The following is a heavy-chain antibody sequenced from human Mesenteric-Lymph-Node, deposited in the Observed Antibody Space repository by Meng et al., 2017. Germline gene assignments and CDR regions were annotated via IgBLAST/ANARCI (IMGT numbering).Heavy chain of an antibody. CDR3: ARGGYGVGPDY. CDR1: GGSVSSGGYY. D-gene: IGHD6-13*01. CDR2: IYYSGST. J-gene: IGHJ4*02. Sequence: QVQLQESGPGLVEPSQTLSLTCTVSGGSVSSGGYYWTWIRQHPGKGLEWFGHIYYSGSTYYNPSLKSRVTISVDMSKNQFSLKLSSVTAADTAVYYCARGGYGVGPDYWGQGTLVTVSS. V-gene: IGHV4-31*03.